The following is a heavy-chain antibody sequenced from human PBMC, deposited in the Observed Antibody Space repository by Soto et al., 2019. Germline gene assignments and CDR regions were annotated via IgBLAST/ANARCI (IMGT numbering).Heavy chain of an antibody. CDR2: IYPGDSDT. D-gene: IGHD3-10*01. V-gene: IGHV5-51*01. Sequence: GESLKISCKGSGYSFTSYWIGWVRQMPGKGLEWMGIIYPGDSDTRYSPSFQGQVTISADKSISTAYLQWSSLKASDSAMYCCARSPNDSYGSGCFDYWGQGTLVTVSS. CDR1: GYSFTSYW. J-gene: IGHJ4*02. CDR3: ARSPNDSYGSGCFDY.